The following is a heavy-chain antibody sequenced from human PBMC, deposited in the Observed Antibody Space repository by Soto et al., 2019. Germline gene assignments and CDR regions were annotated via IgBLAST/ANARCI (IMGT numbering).Heavy chain of an antibody. CDR1: GYTFTGYY. Sequence: ASVKVSCKASGYTFTGYYMHWVRQAPGQGLEWMGWINPNSGGTNYAQKFQGRVTMTRDTSISTAYMELSRLRSDDTAAYYCAVGYCSGGSCYRIDYWGQGTLVTVSS. V-gene: IGHV1-2*02. CDR2: INPNSGGT. J-gene: IGHJ4*02. D-gene: IGHD2-15*01. CDR3: AVGYCSGGSCYRIDY.